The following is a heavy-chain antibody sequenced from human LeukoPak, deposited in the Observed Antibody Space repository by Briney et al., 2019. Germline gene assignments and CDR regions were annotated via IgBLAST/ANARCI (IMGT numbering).Heavy chain of an antibody. CDR2: IVPILGVA. D-gene: IGHD2-15*01. CDR3: ASDVTVAAVRMAFDV. V-gene: IGHV1-69*04. J-gene: IGHJ3*01. Sequence: ASVKVPCKASGGIFTNYAFSWVRQAPGQGLEWMGRIVPILGVAIYPQKFQDRVTITADKSTSTACMEVTSLTSDDTAMYYCASDVTVAAVRMAFDVWGRGTMVTVSS. CDR1: GGIFTNYA.